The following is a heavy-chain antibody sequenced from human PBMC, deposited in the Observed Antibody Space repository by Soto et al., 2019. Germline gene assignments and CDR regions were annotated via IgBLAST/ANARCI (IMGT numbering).Heavy chain of an antibody. CDR2: IIPILGTA. J-gene: IGHJ6*02. CDR1: GGTFSSYA. Sequence: GASVQVSCKASGGTFSSYAISWVRQAPGQGLEWMGGIIPILGTANYAQKFQGRVTITADESTNTAYMELSSLRSEDTAVYSCARSVDAFWSGPSNNKLQVYYGMDVWGQGTTVTVSS. CDR3: ARSVDAFWSGPSNNKLQVYYGMDV. V-gene: IGHV1-69*13. D-gene: IGHD3-3*01.